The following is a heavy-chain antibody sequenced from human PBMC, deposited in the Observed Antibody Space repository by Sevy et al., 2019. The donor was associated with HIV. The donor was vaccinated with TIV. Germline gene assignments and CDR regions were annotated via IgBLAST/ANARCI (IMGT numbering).Heavy chain of an antibody. CDR1: GGSISSYY. J-gene: IGHJ6*02. Sequence: SETLSLTCTVSGGSISSYYWSWIRQPAGKGLEWIGRIYTSGSTNYNPSLKSRVTMSVDTSKNQFSLKLSSVTAADTAVYYCAREVLAAAGIWGDYYYYGIDVRGQGTTVTVSS. CDR2: IYTSGST. V-gene: IGHV4-4*07. CDR3: AREVLAAAGIWGDYYYYGIDV. D-gene: IGHD6-13*01.